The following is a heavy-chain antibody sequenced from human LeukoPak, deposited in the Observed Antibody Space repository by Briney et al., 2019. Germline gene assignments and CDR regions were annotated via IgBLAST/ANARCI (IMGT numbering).Heavy chain of an antibody. D-gene: IGHD3-22*01. CDR2: ISSDAKNK. V-gene: IGHV3-30-3*02. J-gene: IGHJ4*02. Sequence: PGGSLRLSCAASEFTFRNYAMHWVRQGPGKGLEWVAVISSDAKNKYYADSVKGRFTISRDNSKNTLYLQMNSLRVDDTAVYYCAKSAYYDSSGFYREYYFDYWGQGTLVTVSS. CDR3: AKSAYYDSSGFYREYYFDY. CDR1: EFTFRNYA.